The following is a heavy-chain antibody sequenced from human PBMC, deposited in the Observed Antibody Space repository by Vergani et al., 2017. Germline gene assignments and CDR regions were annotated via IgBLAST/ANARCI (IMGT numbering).Heavy chain of an antibody. CDR3: AQDGDYAPYDY. Sequence: VQLVESGGGVVQPGRSLRLSCAASRFTFSSYGMHWVRQAPGKGMVWFSAISGSGGSTYYADSVKGRFTISRDNSKNTLYLQMNSLRAEDTAVYYCAQDGDYAPYDYWGQGTLVTVSS. CDR1: RFTFSSYG. CDR2: ISGSGGST. V-gene: IGHV3-23*04. D-gene: IGHD4-17*01. J-gene: IGHJ4*02.